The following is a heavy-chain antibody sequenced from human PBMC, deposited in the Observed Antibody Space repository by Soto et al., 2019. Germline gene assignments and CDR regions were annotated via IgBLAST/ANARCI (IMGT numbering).Heavy chain of an antibody. Sequence: QVQLVESGGGVVQPGRSLRLSCAASGFTFSSYGMHWVRQAPGKGLEWVAVISYDGSNKYYADSVKGRFTISRDNSKNTLYQQMNSLRADDTAVYYCAKDDAAAVAAFDYWGQGTLVTVSS. CDR2: ISYDGSNK. D-gene: IGHD6-19*01. V-gene: IGHV3-30*18. CDR3: AKDDAAAVAAFDY. CDR1: GFTFSSYG. J-gene: IGHJ4*02.